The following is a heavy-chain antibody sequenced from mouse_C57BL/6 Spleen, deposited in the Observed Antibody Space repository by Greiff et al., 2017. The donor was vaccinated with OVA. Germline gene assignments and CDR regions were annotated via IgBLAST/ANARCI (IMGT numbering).Heavy chain of an antibody. Sequence: VQLQQSGPELVKPGASVKISCKASGYSFTDYNMNWVKQSNGKSLEWIGVINPNYGTTSYNQKFKGKVILTVDQSTSTAYLQLNSLTSEDSAVYYCARDYGNPCYFDVWGTGTTVTVSS. CDR1: GYSFTDYN. D-gene: IGHD1-1*01. CDR2: INPNYGTT. J-gene: IGHJ1*03. CDR3: ARDYGNPCYFDV. V-gene: IGHV1-39*01.